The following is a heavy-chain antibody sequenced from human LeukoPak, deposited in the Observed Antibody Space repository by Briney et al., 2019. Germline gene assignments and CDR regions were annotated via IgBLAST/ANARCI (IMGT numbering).Heavy chain of an antibody. V-gene: IGHV4-59*01. CDR2: IYYSGST. CDR3: ARVGESFEHQPSLIDY. D-gene: IGHD2-2*01. J-gene: IGHJ4*02. Sequence: PSETLSLTCTVSGGSISSYYWSWIRQPPGKGLEWIGYIYYSGSTNYNPSLTSRVTISVDTSKNQFSLKLSSVTAADTAVYYCARVGESFEHQPSLIDYWGQGTLVTVSS. CDR1: GGSISSYY.